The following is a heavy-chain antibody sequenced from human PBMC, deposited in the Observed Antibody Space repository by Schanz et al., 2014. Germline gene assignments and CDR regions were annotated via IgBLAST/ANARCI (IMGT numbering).Heavy chain of an antibody. CDR2: ISGSGAST. CDR3: VRDELLWFGEVLSLDY. J-gene: IGHJ4*02. V-gene: IGHV3-11*01. D-gene: IGHD3-10*01. Sequence: QVHLLESGGGLVEPGGSLRLSCAASGFSFSDYYMSWIRQAPGKGLEWVSGISGSGASTYYADSVKGRFTISRDNSNKTVDLQMNSLRAEDTALYYCVRDELLWFGEVLSLDYWGQGALVTVSS. CDR1: GFSFSDYY.